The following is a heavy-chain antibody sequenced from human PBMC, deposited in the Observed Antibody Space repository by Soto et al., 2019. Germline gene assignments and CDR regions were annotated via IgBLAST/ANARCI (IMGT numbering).Heavy chain of an antibody. CDR2: IYYSGST. CDR1: VGSIRSYY. CDR3: AKTGDRGYYYGMDV. D-gene: IGHD7-27*01. V-gene: IGHV4-59*08. Sequence: QVQLQESGPGLVKPSETLSLTCTVSVGSIRSYYWSWIRQPPGKGLEWIGYIYYSGSTSYNPSLKSRVTISLDTSTTQFSLTLSSVTAAATAVYYCAKTGDRGYYYGMDVWGQGTTVIVSS. J-gene: IGHJ6*02.